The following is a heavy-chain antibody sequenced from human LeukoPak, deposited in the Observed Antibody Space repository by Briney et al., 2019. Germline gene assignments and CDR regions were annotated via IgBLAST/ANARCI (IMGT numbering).Heavy chain of an antibody. J-gene: IGHJ4*02. Sequence: TGGSLRLACAASGFTFHFYSMTRVRQAPGKGLEWVSYISSRSSTIYYADSVKGRFTIARDDAKNSLYLQMSSLRDEDTAVYYCAREAIKDYWGQGTLVTVSS. CDR3: AREAIKDY. V-gene: IGHV3-48*02. CDR2: ISSRSSTI. CDR1: GFTFHFYS.